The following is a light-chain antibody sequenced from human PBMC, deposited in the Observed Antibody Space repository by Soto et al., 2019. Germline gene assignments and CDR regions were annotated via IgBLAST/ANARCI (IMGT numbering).Light chain of an antibody. J-gene: IGLJ2*01. Sequence: QSALTQPASVSGSPGQSITISCTGTSSDVGSYNLVSWFQQHPGKAPKLMLYEGSKRPSGVSNRFSGSKSGNTASLTISGLQAEDEADYYCCSYAVTNILVVGGGTKVTVL. CDR1: SSDVGSYNL. CDR3: CSYAVTNILV. CDR2: EGS. V-gene: IGLV2-23*01.